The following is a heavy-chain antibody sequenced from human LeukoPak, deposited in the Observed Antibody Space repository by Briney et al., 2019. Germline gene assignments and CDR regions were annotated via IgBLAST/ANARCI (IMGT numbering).Heavy chain of an antibody. CDR2: ISSSSSYI. V-gene: IGHV3-21*01. Sequence: GGSLRLSCAASGFTFSSYSMNWVRQAPGKGLEWVSSISSSSSYIYYADSVKGRFTISRDNARNSLYLQMNSLRAEDTAVYYCARTVEMATITYFDYWGQGTLVTVSS. CDR3: ARTVEMATITYFDY. D-gene: IGHD5-24*01. CDR1: GFTFSSYS. J-gene: IGHJ4*02.